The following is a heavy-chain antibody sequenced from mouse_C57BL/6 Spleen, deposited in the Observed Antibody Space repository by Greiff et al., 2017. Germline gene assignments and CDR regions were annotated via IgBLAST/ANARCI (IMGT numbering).Heavy chain of an antibody. CDR3: VRDRGYDYDGLYAMDY. CDR2: ISDGGSYT. Sequence: EVKLVESGGGLVKPGGSLKLSCAASGFTFSSYAMSWVRQTPEKRLEWVATISDGGSYTYYPDNVKGRFTISRDNAKNNLYLQMSHLKSEDTAMYYCVRDRGYDYDGLYAMDYWGQGTSVTVSS. V-gene: IGHV5-4*01. CDR1: GFTFSSYA. J-gene: IGHJ4*01. D-gene: IGHD2-4*01.